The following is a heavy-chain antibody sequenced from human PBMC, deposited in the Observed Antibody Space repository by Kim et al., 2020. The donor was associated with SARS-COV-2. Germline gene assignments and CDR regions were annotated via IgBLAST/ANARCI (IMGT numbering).Heavy chain of an antibody. D-gene: IGHD5-12*01. V-gene: IGHV3-21*04. Sequence: GGSLRLSCAASGFTFSHYSMTWVRQAPGKGLEWVSSISRGTNYIYYADSVKGRLTISRDNAKNSLYLQMNSLRAEDTAVYYCARGLYSARSPLDYSGEGTPGTASS. CDR1: GFTFSHYS. CDR3: ARGLYSARSPLDY. J-gene: IGHJ4*02. CDR2: ISRGTNYI.